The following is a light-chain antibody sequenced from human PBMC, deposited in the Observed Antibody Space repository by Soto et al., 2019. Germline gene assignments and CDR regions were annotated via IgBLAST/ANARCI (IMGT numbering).Light chain of an antibody. CDR2: TNT. V-gene: IGLV1-40*01. J-gene: IGLJ2*01. CDR3: QSYDTSLRGSV. CDR1: SSNFGAGYD. Sequence: QSVLTQPPSVSGAPGQRVTISCTGGSSNFGAGYDVHWYQQLPGTAPKLLIHTNTNRPSGVPDRFSGSKSDTSASLAITGLQAEDEADYYCQSYDTSLRGSVFGGGTKLTVL.